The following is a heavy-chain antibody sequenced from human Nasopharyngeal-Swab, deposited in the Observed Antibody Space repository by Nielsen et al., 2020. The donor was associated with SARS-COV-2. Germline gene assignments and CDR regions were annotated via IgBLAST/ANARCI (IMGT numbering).Heavy chain of an antibody. J-gene: IGHJ4*02. V-gene: IGHV3-7*03. Sequence: GESLKISCAASGFTFSGNGMSWVRQAPGTGLEWVANIRQDGSEKYYVDSVKGRFTISRDNSKNSLYLQMNSLRAEDTAVYYCARVAGSGYYWGQGTLVTVSS. CDR2: IRQDGSEK. D-gene: IGHD3-22*01. CDR3: ARVAGSGYY. CDR1: GFTFSGNG.